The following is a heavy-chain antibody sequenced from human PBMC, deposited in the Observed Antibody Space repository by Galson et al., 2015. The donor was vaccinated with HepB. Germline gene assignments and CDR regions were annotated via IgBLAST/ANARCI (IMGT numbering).Heavy chain of an antibody. D-gene: IGHD6-19*01. CDR1: GFTFSSYS. J-gene: IGHJ4*02. V-gene: IGHV3-48*01. CDR3: ARESGGGIAVAGTDY. Sequence: SLRLSCAASGFTFSSYSMNWVRQAPGKGLEWVSYISSSSSTIYYADSVKGRFTISRDNAKNSLYLQMNSLRAEDTAVYYCARESGGGIAVAGTDYWGQGTLVTVSS. CDR2: ISSSSSTI.